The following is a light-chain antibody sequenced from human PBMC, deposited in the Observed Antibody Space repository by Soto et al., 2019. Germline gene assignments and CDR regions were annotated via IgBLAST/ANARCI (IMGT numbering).Light chain of an antibody. V-gene: IGKV1-5*03. CDR1: QSISSW. Sequence: DIQVTQSPSTLSASVGDRVTITCRASQSISSWLAWYQQKPGKAPNLLIYKASSLESGVPSRFSGSCSGTEFTLTISSLQPDDFATYYCQQYNSYPLTFGGGTKVEIK. CDR2: KAS. CDR3: QQYNSYPLT. J-gene: IGKJ4*01.